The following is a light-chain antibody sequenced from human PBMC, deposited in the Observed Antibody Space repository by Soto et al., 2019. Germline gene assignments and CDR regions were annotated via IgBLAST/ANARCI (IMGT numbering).Light chain of an antibody. J-gene: IGKJ5*01. Sequence: EIVLTQSPATLSLSPGERATLSCRASENIYSFLAWYQQKPGQSPRLLIYDASNRATGIPTRFSGSGSGTDFTLTISSLEPEDSAIYYCQQRNNWPPITFGQGTRVEIK. CDR1: ENIYSF. CDR2: DAS. CDR3: QQRNNWPPIT. V-gene: IGKV3-11*01.